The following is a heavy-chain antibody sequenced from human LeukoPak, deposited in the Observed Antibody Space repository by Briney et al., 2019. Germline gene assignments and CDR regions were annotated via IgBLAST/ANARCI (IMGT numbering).Heavy chain of an antibody. CDR3: ARPRVGATNAFDI. Sequence: ASVKVSCKASGYTFTSYDINWLRQATGQGLEWMGWMNPNSGNTGYAQKFQGRVTMTRNTSISTAYMELSSLRSEDTAVYYCARPRVGATNAFDIWGQGTMVTVSS. CDR2: MNPNSGNT. V-gene: IGHV1-8*01. D-gene: IGHD1-26*01. J-gene: IGHJ3*02. CDR1: GYTFTSYD.